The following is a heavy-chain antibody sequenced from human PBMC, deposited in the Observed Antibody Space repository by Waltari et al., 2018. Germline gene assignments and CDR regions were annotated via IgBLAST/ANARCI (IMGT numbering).Heavy chain of an antibody. V-gene: IGHV1-58*01. Sequence: QMQLVQSGPEVKKPGTSVKVSCKASGFTFTSSAVQWVRQARGQRLEWIGWIVVGSGNTNYGQKFQERVTITRDMSTSTAYMELSSLRSEDTAVYYCAADPLSGLFDYWGQGTLVTVSS. CDR3: AADPLSGLFDY. CDR2: IVVGSGNT. J-gene: IGHJ4*02. D-gene: IGHD3-3*01. CDR1: GFTFTSSA.